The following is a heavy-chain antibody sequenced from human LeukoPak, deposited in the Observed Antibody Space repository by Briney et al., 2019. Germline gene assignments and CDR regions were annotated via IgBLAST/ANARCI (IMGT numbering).Heavy chain of an antibody. CDR1: GYTFTTYD. V-gene: IGHV1-8*01. Sequence: ASVKVSCKASGYTFTTYDMTWVRQATGQGLEWMGWMNPYSGDTGYAQKFQGRVTMTRNTSISTAYMELSSLRAEDTAVYYCAKGAAAAGIHYYYYMDVWGKGTTVTVSS. D-gene: IGHD6-13*01. CDR2: MNPYSGDT. CDR3: AKGAAAAGIHYYYYMDV. J-gene: IGHJ6*03.